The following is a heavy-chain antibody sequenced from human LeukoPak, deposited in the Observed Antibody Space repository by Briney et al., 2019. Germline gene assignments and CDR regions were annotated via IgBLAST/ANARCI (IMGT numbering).Heavy chain of an antibody. CDR3: ARRDRNYDFWSGYYDY. CDR1: GGSISSSNW. D-gene: IGHD3-3*01. Sequence: ASETLSLTCAVSGGSISSSNWWSWVRQPPGKGLEWIGEIYHSGSTNYNPSLKSRVTISVDKSKNQFSLKLSSVTAADTAVYYCARRDRNYDFWSGYYDYWGQGTLVTVSS. J-gene: IGHJ4*02. V-gene: IGHV4-4*02. CDR2: IYHSGST.